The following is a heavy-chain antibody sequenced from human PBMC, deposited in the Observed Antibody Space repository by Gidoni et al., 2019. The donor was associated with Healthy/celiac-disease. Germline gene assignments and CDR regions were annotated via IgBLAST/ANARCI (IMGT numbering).Heavy chain of an antibody. CDR3: AKDILGRGQLRLLVDYYYGMDV. CDR1: GFTFDDYA. J-gene: IGHJ6*02. D-gene: IGHD3-3*02. V-gene: IGHV3-9*01. Sequence: EVQLVESGGGLVQPGRSLRLSCAASGFTFDDYAMHWVRQAPGKGLEWVSGISWNSGSIGYADSVKGRFTIARDNAKNSLYLQMNSLRAEDTALYYCAKDILGRGQLRLLVDYYYGMDVWGQGTTVTVSS. CDR2: ISWNSGSI.